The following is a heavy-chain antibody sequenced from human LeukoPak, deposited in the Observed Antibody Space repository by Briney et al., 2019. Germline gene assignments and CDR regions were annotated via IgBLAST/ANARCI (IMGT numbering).Heavy chain of an antibody. CDR1: GFSFSTYS. D-gene: IGHD3-3*01. CDR3: ASEIIFGSFDY. J-gene: IGHJ4*02. CDR2: ISDTGATK. V-gene: IGHV3-23*01. Sequence: GGSLRLSCAASGFSFSTYSMSWVRQAPGKGLEWVSVISDTGATKFYADSVKGRFTISRDNSKNTLYLQMNSLRAEDTAVYYCASEIIFGSFDYWGQGTLVTVSS.